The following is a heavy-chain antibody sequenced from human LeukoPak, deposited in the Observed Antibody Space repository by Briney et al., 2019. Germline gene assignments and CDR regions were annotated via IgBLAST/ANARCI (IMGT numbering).Heavy chain of an antibody. CDR2: IYHSGST. D-gene: IGHD6-19*01. V-gene: IGHV4-38-2*01. CDR1: GGSISSGYY. CDR3: ARQDSSGWYYFDY. Sequence: PSGTLSLTCAVSGGSISSGYYWGWIRQPPGKGLEWIGSIYHSGSTYYNPSLKSRVTISVDTSKNQFSLKLSSVTAADTAVYYCARQDSSGWYYFDYWGQGTLVTVSS. J-gene: IGHJ4*02.